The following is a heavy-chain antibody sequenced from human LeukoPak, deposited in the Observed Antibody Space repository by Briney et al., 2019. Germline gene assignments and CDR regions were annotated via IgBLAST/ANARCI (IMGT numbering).Heavy chain of an antibody. CDR1: GFTVSSNY. Sequence: GGSLRLSCAASGFTVSSNYMSWVRQAPGKGLEWVSVIYSGGSTYYADSVKGRFTISRDNAKNSLYLQMNSLRAEDTAVYYCARDIAAVEKNDYWGQGTLVTVSS. CDR2: IYSGGST. V-gene: IGHV3-53*01. D-gene: IGHD6-13*01. CDR3: ARDIAAVEKNDY. J-gene: IGHJ4*02.